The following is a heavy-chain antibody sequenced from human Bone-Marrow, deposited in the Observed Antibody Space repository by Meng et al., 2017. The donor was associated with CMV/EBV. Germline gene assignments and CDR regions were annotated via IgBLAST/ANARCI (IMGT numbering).Heavy chain of an antibody. CDR1: GGSISSYY. CDR3: ARLVPSSFYFDL. J-gene: IGHJ4*01. Sequence: GSLRLSCNVSGGSISSYYWSWIRQPPGKGLDYIGYVYYGGTTKYNPSLKSRVTILVDTFNNQFSLKLTSMTTADTAVYYCARLVPSSFYFDLWGHGTLVTVSS. V-gene: IGHV4-59*01. D-gene: IGHD2-2*01. CDR2: VYYGGTT.